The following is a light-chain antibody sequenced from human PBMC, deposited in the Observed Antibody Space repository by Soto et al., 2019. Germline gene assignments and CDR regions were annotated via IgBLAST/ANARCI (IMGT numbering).Light chain of an antibody. CDR3: QQSHSIPYT. CDR1: QTISSY. J-gene: IGKJ2*01. V-gene: IGKV1-39*01. Sequence: DIQMTQSPSSLSASVGDRVTITCRASQTISSYLNWYQQKPGKAPKLLIYAASSLQSGVPSRFSGSVSGTDFTLTISSLQPEYFATYYCQQSHSIPYTYGQGTKLEIK. CDR2: AAS.